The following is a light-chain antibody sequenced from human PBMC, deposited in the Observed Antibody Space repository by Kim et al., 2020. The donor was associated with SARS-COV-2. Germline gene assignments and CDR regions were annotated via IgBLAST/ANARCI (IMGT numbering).Light chain of an antibody. J-gene: IGLJ2*01. V-gene: IGLV1-40*01. CDR1: SSNIGAGNV. CDR2: ANT. CDR3: QSFDRSLGGRV. Sequence: QSVLTQPPSVSGAPGQRVTISCAGSSSNIGAGNVVHWYQQFPGTAPKLVIYANTNRPSGVPDRFSGSKSGTSAFLAITGLQAEDEADYYCQSFDRSLGGRVFGGGTQLTVL.